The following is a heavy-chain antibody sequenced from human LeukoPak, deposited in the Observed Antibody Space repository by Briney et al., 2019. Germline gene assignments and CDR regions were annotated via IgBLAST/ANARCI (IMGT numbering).Heavy chain of an antibody. Sequence: ASVKVSCKASGYTFTSYDINWVRQATGQGLEWMGWMNPNSGNTGYAQKFQGRVTMTRNTSISTAYMELSSLRSEDTAVYYCARGAAMYYDFWSGYYYYYYYYMDVWGKGTTVTVSS. CDR3: ARGAAMYYDFWSGYYYYYYYYMDV. D-gene: IGHD3-3*01. CDR2: MNPNSGNT. J-gene: IGHJ6*03. CDR1: GYTFTSYD. V-gene: IGHV1-8*01.